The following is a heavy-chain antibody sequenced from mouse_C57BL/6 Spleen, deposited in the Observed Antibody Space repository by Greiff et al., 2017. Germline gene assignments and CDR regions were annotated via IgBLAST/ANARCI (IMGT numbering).Heavy chain of an antibody. V-gene: IGHV1-42*01. J-gene: IGHJ3*01. Sequence: VQLKQSGPELVKPGASVKISCKASGYSFTGYYMNWVKQSPEKSLEWIGEINPSTGGTTYNQKFKAKATLTVDKSSSTAYMQLKSLTSEDSAVYYCARNLGWFAYWGQGTLVTVSA. D-gene: IGHD4-1*01. CDR2: INPSTGGT. CDR3: ARNLGWFAY. CDR1: GYSFTGYY.